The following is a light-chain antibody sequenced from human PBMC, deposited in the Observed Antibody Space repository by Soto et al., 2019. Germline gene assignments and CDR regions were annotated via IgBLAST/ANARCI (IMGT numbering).Light chain of an antibody. J-gene: IGKJ2*01. CDR3: QQSYRSPST. CDR2: VAS. CDR1: QSISSY. V-gene: IGKV1-39*01. Sequence: DIQMTQSPSSLSASVGDRVTITCRASQSISSYLNWYQQKPGKAPKFLIYVASTFQSGVPSRFSGSGSGTDFTLTISTLQPEDFATYYCQQSYRSPSTFGQGTKLHIK.